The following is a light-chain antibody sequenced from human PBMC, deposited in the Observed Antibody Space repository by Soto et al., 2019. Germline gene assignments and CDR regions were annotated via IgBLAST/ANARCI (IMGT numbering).Light chain of an antibody. CDR3: QHRSNWPLT. V-gene: IGKV3-11*01. Sequence: EIVLTQSPATLSLSPGERATLSCRASQSVSSYLAWYQQKTGQAPRILIYDASNRDTGIPARFSGSGSGTDFTLTISSLEPEDFAVYYCQHRSNWPLTFGGGTKVDIK. CDR2: DAS. J-gene: IGKJ4*01. CDR1: QSVSSY.